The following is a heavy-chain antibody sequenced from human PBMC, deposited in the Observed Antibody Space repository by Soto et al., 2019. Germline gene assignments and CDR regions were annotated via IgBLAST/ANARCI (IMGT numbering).Heavy chain of an antibody. J-gene: IGHJ3*02. CDR1: GYRFDSYG. Sequence: QVQLVQSGPDVKKPGASVKVSCKASGYRFDSYGINWIRQAPGQGLEWMGWISARNDDRKYAHKFQDRVTLTRETSTSTAYMEMRGLRSDDTAVYYCAREGKYIAFDMWGQGTMVTVSS. V-gene: IGHV1-18*01. CDR3: AREGKYIAFDM. D-gene: IGHD3-10*01. CDR2: ISARNDDR.